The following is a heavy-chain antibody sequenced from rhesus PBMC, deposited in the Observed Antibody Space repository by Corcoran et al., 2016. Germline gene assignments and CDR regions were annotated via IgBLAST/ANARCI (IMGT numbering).Heavy chain of an antibody. Sequence: QVQLQESGPGLVKPSETLSLTCAVSGGSFSSYWWSWIRQPPGKGLEWIVEINGNSGSTNYNPPLISRVTISKDAAKNQISLKLSSVTAADTAVYYCARYTDYGSSSLLGYWGQGVLVTVSS. CDR1: GGSFSSYW. CDR2: INGNSGST. J-gene: IGHJ4*01. D-gene: IGHD4-29*01. V-gene: IGHV4-80*01. CDR3: ARYTDYGSSSLLGY.